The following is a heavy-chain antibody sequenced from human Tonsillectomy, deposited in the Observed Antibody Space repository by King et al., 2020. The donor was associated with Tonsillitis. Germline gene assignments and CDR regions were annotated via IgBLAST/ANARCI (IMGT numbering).Heavy chain of an antibody. Sequence: VQLLESGGGLVQPGGSLRLSCAASGFTFSNNALSWVRQAPGKGLDWVSAISGSAGSTNYSDSVKGRFNISSDNSKNTLYLQMNNLRAEDTAVYYCAKDTTVITGSYYYMDVWGKGTTVTVSS. D-gene: IGHD4-11*01. J-gene: IGHJ6*03. V-gene: IGHV3-23*01. CDR3: AKDTTVITGSYYYMDV. CDR1: GFTFSNNA. CDR2: ISGSAGST.